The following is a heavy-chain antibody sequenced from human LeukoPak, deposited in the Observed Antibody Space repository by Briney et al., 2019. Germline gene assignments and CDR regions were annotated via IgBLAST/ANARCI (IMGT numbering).Heavy chain of an antibody. D-gene: IGHD3-22*01. Sequence: PSETLSLTCAVYGGSFSGYYWSWIRQPPGKGLEWTGEINHSGSTNYNPSLKSRVTISVDTSKNQFSLKLSSVTAADTAVYYCARGSVDYYDSSGYYYGWFDPWGQGTLVTVSS. V-gene: IGHV4-34*01. CDR1: GGSFSGYY. CDR3: ARGSVDYYDSSGYYYGWFDP. J-gene: IGHJ5*02. CDR2: INHSGST.